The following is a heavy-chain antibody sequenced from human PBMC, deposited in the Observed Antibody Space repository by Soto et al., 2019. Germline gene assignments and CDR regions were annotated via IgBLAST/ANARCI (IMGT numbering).Heavy chain of an antibody. CDR2: ISYDGSIQ. V-gene: IGHV3-30*03. CDR3: VSDRGYGHASVPYS. CDR1: GFAFSSYG. J-gene: IGHJ4*02. D-gene: IGHD5-18*01. Sequence: QAQLVESGGGVVQPGRSLRLSCAASGFAFSSYGMHWVRQAPGTVLEWVAVISYDGSIQHYADSVKGRFTISRDNSKNMVLLQISILRAEDTAVYYCVSDRGYGHASVPYSWGQGTLVSVSS.